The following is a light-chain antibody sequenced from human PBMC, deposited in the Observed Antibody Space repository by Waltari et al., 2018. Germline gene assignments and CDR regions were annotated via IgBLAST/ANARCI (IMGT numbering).Light chain of an antibody. CDR1: SSDVGGYNY. CDR2: EVS. Sequence: QSALTQPPSASGSPGQSVTIPCTGTSSDVGGYNYVSCYQQHPGKVPKLMIYEVSKRPSGVPDRFSGSKSGNTASLTVSGLQAEDEADYYCSSYAGSNNLGVFGGGTKLTVL. CDR3: SSYAGSNNLGV. V-gene: IGLV2-8*01. J-gene: IGLJ2*01.